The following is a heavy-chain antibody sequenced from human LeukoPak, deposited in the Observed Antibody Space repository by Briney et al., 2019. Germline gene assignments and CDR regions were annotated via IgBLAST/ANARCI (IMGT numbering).Heavy chain of an antibody. CDR2: IYTSGST. CDR3: ARGSRRYCSSTSCRNWFDP. J-gene: IGHJ5*02. V-gene: IGHV4-4*07. CDR1: GGSISSYY. D-gene: IGHD2-2*01. Sequence: SETLSLTCTVSGGSISSYYWSWIRQPAGKGLEWIGRIYTSGSTNYNPSLKSRVTISVDTSKNQFSLKLSSVTAADTAVYYCARGSRRYCSSTSCRNWFDPWGQGTLVTVSS.